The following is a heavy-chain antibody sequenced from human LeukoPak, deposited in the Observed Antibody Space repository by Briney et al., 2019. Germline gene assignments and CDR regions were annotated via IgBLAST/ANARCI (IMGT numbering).Heavy chain of an antibody. Sequence: SQTLSLTSAISADSVSSNSAAWNWIRQSPSRGLEWLGRTYYRSKWYNDYAVSVKSRKTINPDTSKNQFSLQLNSVTPEDTAVYYCATHDYWAVAGTHAFDIWGQGTMVTVSS. CDR3: ATHDYWAVAGTHAFDI. CDR1: ADSVSSNSAA. CDR2: TYYRSKWYN. D-gene: IGHD6-19*01. J-gene: IGHJ3*02. V-gene: IGHV6-1*01.